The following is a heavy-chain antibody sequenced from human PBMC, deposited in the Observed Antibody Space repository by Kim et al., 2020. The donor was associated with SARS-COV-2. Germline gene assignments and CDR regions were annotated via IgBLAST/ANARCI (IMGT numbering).Heavy chain of an antibody. Sequence: AQGFTGRFVFSLDTSVSTAYLQISSLKAEDTAVYYCARGRWLQSNREFDYWGQGTLVTVSS. CDR3: ARGRWLQSNREFDY. J-gene: IGHJ4*02. D-gene: IGHD5-12*01. V-gene: IGHV7-4-1*02.